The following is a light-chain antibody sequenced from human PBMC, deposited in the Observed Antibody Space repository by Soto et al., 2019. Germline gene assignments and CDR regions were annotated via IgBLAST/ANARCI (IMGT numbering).Light chain of an antibody. V-gene: IGLV2-14*03. CDR2: DVS. CDR3: SSYTSSSTYV. Sequence: QSVLTQPASVSGSPGHSIAISCTGTSSDVGAYNSVSWYQQHPGRAPKLMIHDVSNRPSGVSNRFSGSKSGNTASLTISGLQAEDEADYYCSSYTSSSTYVFGTGTKVTV. CDR1: SSDVGAYNS. J-gene: IGLJ1*01.